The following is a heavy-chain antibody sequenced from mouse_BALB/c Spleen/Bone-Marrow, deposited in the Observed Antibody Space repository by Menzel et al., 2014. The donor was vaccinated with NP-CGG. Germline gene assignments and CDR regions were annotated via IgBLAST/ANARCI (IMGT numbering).Heavy chain of an antibody. J-gene: IGHJ2*01. Sequence: VQLQQSGAEPVKPGASVKLSCTASGFNIKDTYMHWVKQRPEQGLEWIGRIDPANVNTKYDPKFQGKATITADTSSNTAYLQLSSLTSEDTAVYYCASYVYGYYFDYWGQGTTLTVPS. CDR1: GFNIKDTY. D-gene: IGHD1-1*01. CDR2: IDPANVNT. CDR3: ASYVYGYYFDY. V-gene: IGHV14-3*02.